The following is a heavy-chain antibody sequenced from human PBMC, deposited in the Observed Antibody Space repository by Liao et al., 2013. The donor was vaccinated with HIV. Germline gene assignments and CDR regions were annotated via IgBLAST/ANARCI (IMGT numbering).Heavy chain of an antibody. CDR1: GASISSEY. J-gene: IGHJ4*02. Sequence: QVQLQESGPGLVKPSETLSLTCTVSGASISSEYWSWIRQPAGKGLEWIGRIYTSGSTNYIPSLRSRVTISVDTSKNQFSLKLNSVTAADTAVYYCARERITIFGVITGYFDYWGQGTLVTVSS. CDR3: ARERITIFGVITGYFDY. CDR2: IYTSGST. V-gene: IGHV4-4*07. D-gene: IGHD3-3*01.